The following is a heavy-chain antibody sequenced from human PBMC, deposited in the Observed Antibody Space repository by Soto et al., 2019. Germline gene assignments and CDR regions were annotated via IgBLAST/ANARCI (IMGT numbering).Heavy chain of an antibody. CDR3: ARDITQIFGEWRDYYGMDV. Sequence: QVQLVESGGGVVQPGRSLRLSCAASGFTFSSYAMHWVRQAPGKGLEWVAVISYDGGNKYYADSVKGRFTISRDNSKNTLYLQMNSLRAEDTAVYYCARDITQIFGEWRDYYGMDVWGQGTTVTVSS. CDR2: ISYDGGNK. V-gene: IGHV3-30-3*01. D-gene: IGHD3-3*01. CDR1: GFTFSSYA. J-gene: IGHJ6*02.